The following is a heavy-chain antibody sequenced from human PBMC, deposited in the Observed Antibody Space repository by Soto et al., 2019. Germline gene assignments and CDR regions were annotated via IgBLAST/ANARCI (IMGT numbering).Heavy chain of an antibody. Sequence: QVQLVESGGGVVQPGRSLRLSCAASGFTLSSYSMHWVRQAPGKGLEWVGVISYDGNKKYYRDSVKGRFSISRDTSNNTVHLQMNSLRRDDTAVYYCARSVAVAGLDYWGQGSLVTVSS. CDR1: GFTLSSYS. CDR3: ARSVAVAGLDY. V-gene: IGHV3-30-3*01. D-gene: IGHD6-19*01. CDR2: ISYDGNKK. J-gene: IGHJ4*02.